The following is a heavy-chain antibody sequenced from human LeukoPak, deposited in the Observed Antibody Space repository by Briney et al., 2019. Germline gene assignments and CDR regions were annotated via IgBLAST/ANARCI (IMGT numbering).Heavy chain of an antibody. J-gene: IGHJ6*02. D-gene: IGHD4-17*01. Sequence: GGSLRLSCAASGFTFDDYGMSWVRQAPGKGLEWVSGINWNGGSTGYADSVKGRFTISRDNAKNSLYLQMNSLRAEDTALYHCARDHHYGDYGVYYYGMDVWGQGTTVTVSS. V-gene: IGHV3-20*01. CDR1: GFTFDDYG. CDR3: ARDHHYGDYGVYYYGMDV. CDR2: INWNGGST.